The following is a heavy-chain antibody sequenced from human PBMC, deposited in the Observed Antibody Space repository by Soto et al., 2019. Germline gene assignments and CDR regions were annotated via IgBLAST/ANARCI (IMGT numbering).Heavy chain of an antibody. CDR3: AAGEASSRNLAPYYLDF. V-gene: IGHV4-59*01. Sequence: SETLSLTCTVSGGSMRNYFWTWIRQPPGKGLEWIGYIHYSGATSFFPSYNPSLRGRVTISEDTSKDQFSLKLLSVTTADTAVYFCAAGEASSRNLAPYYLDFWGQGTLVTVSS. CDR2: IHYSGATSFFP. J-gene: IGHJ4*02. D-gene: IGHD6-13*01. CDR1: GGSMRNYF.